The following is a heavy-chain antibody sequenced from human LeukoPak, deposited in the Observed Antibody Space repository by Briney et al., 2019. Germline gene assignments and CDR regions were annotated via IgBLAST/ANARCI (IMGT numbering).Heavy chain of an antibody. J-gene: IGHJ4*02. CDR3: ARVCLPGDYFDY. CDR1: GGSISSGGYY. CDR2: IYYSGST. D-gene: IGHD3-10*01. V-gene: IGHV4-31*03. Sequence: PSETLSLTCTVSGGSISSGGYYWSWIRQHPGKGLEWIGYIYYSGSTYYSPSLKSRVTISVDTSKNQFSLKLSSVTAADTAVYYCARVCLPGDYFDYWGQGTLVTVSS.